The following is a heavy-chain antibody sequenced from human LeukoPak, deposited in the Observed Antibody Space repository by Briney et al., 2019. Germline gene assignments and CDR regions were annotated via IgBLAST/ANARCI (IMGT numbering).Heavy chain of an antibody. J-gene: IGHJ6*04. CDR2: INSNGNT. CDR3: ARDRLGFRVDV. D-gene: IGHD3-10*01. V-gene: IGHV4-4*07. Sequence: SETLSLICTVSGGSISTYYWSWIRQPAGKGPEWIGRINSNGNTNYNPSLKSRVSMSVDTSKNHFSLNVSSVTAADTAVYYCARDRLGFRVDVWGEGTTVTVSP. CDR1: GGSISTYY.